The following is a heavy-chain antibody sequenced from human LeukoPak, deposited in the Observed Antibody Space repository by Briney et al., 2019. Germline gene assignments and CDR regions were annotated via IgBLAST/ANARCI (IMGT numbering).Heavy chain of an antibody. CDR1: GGSFSGYY. J-gene: IGHJ3*02. CDR2: INHSGST. CDR3: ARVPGYSRSRGAFDI. Sequence: ASETLSLTCAVYGGSFSGYYWSWIRQPPGKGLEWIGEINHSGSTNYNPSLKSRVTISVDTSKNQFSLKLSSVTAADTAVYYCARVPGYSRSRGAFDIWGQGTMVTVSS. V-gene: IGHV4-34*01. D-gene: IGHD6-13*01.